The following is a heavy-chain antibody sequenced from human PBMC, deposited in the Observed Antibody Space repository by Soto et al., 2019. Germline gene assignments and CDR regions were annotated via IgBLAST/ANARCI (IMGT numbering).Heavy chain of an antibody. J-gene: IGHJ6*04. CDR2: IYPGDSDT. V-gene: IGHV5-51*01. D-gene: IGHD2-2*01. CDR1: GDRFTSYW. Sequence: GESRKIWWKGSGDRFTSYWIGGVRQMPGKGLEWMGIIYPGDSDTRYSPSFQGQVTISADKSISTAYLQWSSLKAWDTAMYYCARSFVAMPRRHFSMDVSGTAPTVTVSS. CDR3: ARSFVAMPRRHFSMDV.